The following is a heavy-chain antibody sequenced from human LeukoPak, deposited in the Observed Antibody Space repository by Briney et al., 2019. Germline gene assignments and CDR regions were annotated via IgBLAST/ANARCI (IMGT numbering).Heavy chain of an antibody. V-gene: IGHV3-23*01. J-gene: IGHJ4*02. D-gene: IGHD3-22*01. CDR1: GFTFSSYA. CDR3: AKDSYYDSSGYYLM. Sequence: GGSLRLSCAASGFTFSSYAMGWVRQAPGKGLEWVSAISGRGGRTSYADSVKGRFPISRDNSKNTLYLQMNSLRAEDTAVYYCAKDSYYDSSGYYLMWGQGTLVTVSS. CDR2: ISGRGGRT.